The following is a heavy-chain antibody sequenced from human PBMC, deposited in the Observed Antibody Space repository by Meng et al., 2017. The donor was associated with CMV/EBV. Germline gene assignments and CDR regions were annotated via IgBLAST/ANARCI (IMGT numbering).Heavy chain of an antibody. D-gene: IGHD3-3*01. Sequence: KPSQTLPHTCVGDGWSFRCYYRSCFRQPPAKGLTWIEEINHSGSNNSNPSLKSRVTISVNTAKNQFSLKLSSVTAADTAVYYCARGSRRLPRFNWFDPWGQGTLVTVSS. J-gene: IGHJ5*02. CDR3: ARGSRRLPRFNWFDP. CDR2: INHSGSN. V-gene: IGHV4-34*01. CDR1: GWSFRCYY.